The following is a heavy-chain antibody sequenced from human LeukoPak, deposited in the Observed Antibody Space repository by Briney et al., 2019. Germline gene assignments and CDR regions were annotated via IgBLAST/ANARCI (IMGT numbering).Heavy chain of an antibody. J-gene: IGHJ4*02. CDR1: GFTFSSYA. V-gene: IGHV3-23*01. CDR2: ISASGGST. CDR3: ANEEPLYDYVWGSYLDY. D-gene: IGHD3-16*01. Sequence: GGSLKLSCAASGFTFSSYAMSWVRQAPGKGLEWVSAISASGGSTYYADYVKGRFTISRDNSKNPLYLQMNSLRAEDTAVYYCANEEPLYDYVWGSYLDYWGQGTLVTVSS.